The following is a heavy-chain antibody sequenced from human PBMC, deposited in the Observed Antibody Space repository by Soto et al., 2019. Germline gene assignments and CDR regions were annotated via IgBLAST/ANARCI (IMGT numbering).Heavy chain of an antibody. CDR3: ARDKDSTYRRGGWFDP. D-gene: IGHD3-22*01. V-gene: IGHV4-30-2*01. J-gene: IGHJ5*02. Sequence: SETLSLTCAVSGGSISSGGYSWSWIRQPPGKGLEWIGYIYHSGSTYYNPSLKSRVTISVDRSKNQFSLKLSSVTAADTAVYYCARDKDSTYRRGGWFDPWGQGTLVTVSS. CDR1: GGSISSGGYS. CDR2: IYHSGST.